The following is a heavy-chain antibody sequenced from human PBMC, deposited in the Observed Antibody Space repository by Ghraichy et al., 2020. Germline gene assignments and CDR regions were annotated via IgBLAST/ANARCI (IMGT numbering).Heavy chain of an antibody. J-gene: IGHJ6*02. V-gene: IGHV1-58*01. CDR2: IVVGSGNT. D-gene: IGHD4-17*01. CDR1: GFSFSNSA. CDR3: AADSLRYGDYGVQWNYYGMDV. Sequence: SVKVSCKASGFSFSNSAVQWVRQARGQRPEWIGWIVVGSGNTNHAQKFQERVSIIRDTSTSTAYMELSSLRSEDTAVYYCAADSLRYGDYGVQWNYYGMDVWGQGTTVVVFS.